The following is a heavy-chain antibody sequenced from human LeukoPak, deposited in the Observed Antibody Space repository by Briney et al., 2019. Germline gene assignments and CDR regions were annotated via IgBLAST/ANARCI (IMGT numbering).Heavy chain of an antibody. CDR1: GFTFSSYA. D-gene: IGHD4-23*01. Sequence: HPGVSLRLSCAASGFTFSSYAMSWVRQAPGKGLEWVSAISGSGGSTYYADSVKGRFTIPRDNSKNTLYLQMNSLRAEDTAVYYCAKDPRLRWSLYFDYWGQGTLVTVSS. V-gene: IGHV3-23*01. CDR2: ISGSGGST. J-gene: IGHJ4*02. CDR3: AKDPRLRWSLYFDY.